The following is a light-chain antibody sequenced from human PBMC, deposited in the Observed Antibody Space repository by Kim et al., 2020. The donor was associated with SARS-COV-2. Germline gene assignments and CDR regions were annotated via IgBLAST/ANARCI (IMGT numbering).Light chain of an antibody. V-gene: IGLV6-57*04. Sequence: FMLTQPHSVSESPGKTVIISCTRSSGNIANNYVQWYQHRPGSAPTTVIFEDDQRPSGVPDRFSGSIDSSSNSASLTISGLRTEDEADYYCQSYDDINPVVFGGGTQLTVL. CDR3: QSYDDINPVV. CDR2: EDD. CDR1: SGNIANNY. J-gene: IGLJ2*01.